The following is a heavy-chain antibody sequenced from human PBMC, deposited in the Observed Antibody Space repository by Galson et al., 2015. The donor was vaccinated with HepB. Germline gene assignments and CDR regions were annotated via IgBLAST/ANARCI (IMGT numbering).Heavy chain of an antibody. Sequence: QSGAEVKKPGESLKISCKGSGYSFTSYWIGWVRQMPGKGLEWMGIIYPGDSDTRYSPSFQGQVTISADKSISTAYLQWSSLKASDTAMYYCARRLVPAARSPDAFDIWGQGTMVTVSS. CDR3: ARRLVPAARSPDAFDI. V-gene: IGHV5-51*03. CDR1: GYSFTSYW. J-gene: IGHJ3*02. D-gene: IGHD2-2*01. CDR2: IYPGDSDT.